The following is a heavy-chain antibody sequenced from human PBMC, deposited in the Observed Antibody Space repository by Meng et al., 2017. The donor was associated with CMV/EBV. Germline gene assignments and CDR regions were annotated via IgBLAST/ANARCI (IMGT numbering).Heavy chain of an antibody. CDR2: ISSSGSTI. D-gene: IGHD2-2*02. V-gene: IGHV3-48*04. CDR3: ARGRGYCSSTSCYRAFDY. J-gene: IGHJ4*02. CDR1: GFTFSSYS. Sequence: GGSLRLSCAASGFTFSSYSMNWVRQAPGKGLEWVSYISSSGSTIYYADSVKGRFTISRDNAKNSLYLQMNSLRAEDTAVYYCARGRGYCSSTSCYRAFDYWGQGTLVTVSS.